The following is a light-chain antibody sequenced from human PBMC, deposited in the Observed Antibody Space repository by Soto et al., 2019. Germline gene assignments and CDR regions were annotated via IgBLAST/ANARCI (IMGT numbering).Light chain of an antibody. J-gene: IGKJ2*01. CDR2: GAS. CDR1: QGIFNY. Sequence: DIQMTQSPSSLSASVGDRVTITCRASQGIFNYLAWFQQKPGKVPKLLIYGASTLQSGVPSRFSGSGSGTDVTLAIGSLQPEDVATYYWQKYNSAPYPFGQGTKLEIQ. CDR3: QKYNSAPYP. V-gene: IGKV1-27*01.